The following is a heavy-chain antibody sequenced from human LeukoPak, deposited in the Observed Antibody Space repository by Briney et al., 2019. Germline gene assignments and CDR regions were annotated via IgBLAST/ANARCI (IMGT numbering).Heavy chain of an antibody. CDR3: AKGYDFWSGYYIPAPDY. CDR2: ISGSGGRT. J-gene: IGHJ4*02. D-gene: IGHD3-3*01. Sequence: GGSLRLSCAASGFKFSDYGMSWVRQAPGKGLEWVSSISGSGGRTYYADSVKGRFTISRDNSKNTLYLEMNSLRAEDTAVYYCAKGYDFWSGYYIPAPDYWGQGTLVTVSS. CDR1: GFKFSDYG. V-gene: IGHV3-23*01.